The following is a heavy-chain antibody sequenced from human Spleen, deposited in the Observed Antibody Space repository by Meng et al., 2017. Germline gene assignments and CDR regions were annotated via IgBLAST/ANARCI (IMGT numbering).Heavy chain of an antibody. Sequence: SVKVSCKASGGTFSSYPINWVRQAPGQGLEWMGRIIPILGIANYAQKFQGRVTITADESTSTAYMELSSLRSEDTAVYYCARARITIFGVVIRDYYYYGMDVWGQGTTVTVSS. J-gene: IGHJ6*02. CDR3: ARARITIFGVVIRDYYYYGMDV. D-gene: IGHD3-3*01. V-gene: IGHV1-69*04. CDR2: IIPILGIA. CDR1: GGTFSSYP.